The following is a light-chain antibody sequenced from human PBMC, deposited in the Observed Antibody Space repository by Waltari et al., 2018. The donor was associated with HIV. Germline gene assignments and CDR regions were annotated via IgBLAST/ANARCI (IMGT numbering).Light chain of an antibody. CDR3: AAWDDSLAEPYVL. CDR2: SDN. J-gene: IGLJ2*01. Sequence: QSVLAQPPSASGTPGQRVTISCSGTTSTIGTNSVNWYQQLPGTAPKLLIFSDNHRPSGVPDRFSASKSGTSASLAISGLQSEDEGDYYCAAWDDSLAEPYVLFGGGTRLTVL. CDR1: TSTIGTNS. V-gene: IGLV1-44*01.